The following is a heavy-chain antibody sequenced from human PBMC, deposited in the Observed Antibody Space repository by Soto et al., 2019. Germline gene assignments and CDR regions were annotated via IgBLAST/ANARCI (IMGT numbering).Heavy chain of an antibody. CDR3: ARGGPYFGGDSINWFDX. V-gene: IGHV4-4*07. CDR2: IYTSGSN. Sequence: SDTLSLTFTVSGGSISSYYWSWIRQPAGKGLEWILRIYTSGSNNYNPSLKSLVKMSVETSKKQFSLKLSSVTAADTAVYYCARGGPYFGGDSINWFDXWGQGTLLTVSX. D-gene: IGHD2-21*02. CDR1: GGSISSYY. J-gene: IGHJ5*02.